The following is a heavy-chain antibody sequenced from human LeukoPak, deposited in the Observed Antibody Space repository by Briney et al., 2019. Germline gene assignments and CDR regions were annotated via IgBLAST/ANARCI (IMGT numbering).Heavy chain of an antibody. CDR2: ISYSGST. V-gene: IGHV4-59*08. Sequence: SGTLSLTCTVSGGSISSYYWSWIRQPPGKGLEWIGYISYSGSTNYNPSLKSRVTISLDTSKNQFSLKLSSVTAADTAVYYCAGHHSRNTVDFWGQGTLVTVSS. CDR1: GGSISSYY. D-gene: IGHD2/OR15-2a*01. J-gene: IGHJ4*02. CDR3: AGHHSRNTVDF.